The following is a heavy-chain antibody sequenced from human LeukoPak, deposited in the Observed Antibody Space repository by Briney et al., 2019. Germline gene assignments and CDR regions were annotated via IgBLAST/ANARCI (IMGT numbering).Heavy chain of an antibody. CDR3: ARADLDY. CDR1: DGSISSYY. Sequence: PSETLSLTCTVSDGSISSYYWSWIRQPPGKGLEWIGYIYYSGSTNYNPSLKSRVTISVDTSKNQFSLKLSSVTAADTAVYYCARADLDYWGQGTLVTVSS. CDR2: IYYSGST. J-gene: IGHJ4*02. V-gene: IGHV4-59*01.